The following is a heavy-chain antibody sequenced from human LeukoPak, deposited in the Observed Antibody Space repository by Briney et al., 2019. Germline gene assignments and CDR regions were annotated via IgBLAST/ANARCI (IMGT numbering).Heavy chain of an antibody. J-gene: IGHJ6*03. CDR3: ARETSQEGAHYMDV. Sequence: SETLSLTCAVYGGSFSGYYWSWIRQPPGKGLEWIGYIYYSGSTNYKSSLKSRVTISVDTSKNQFSLKLSSVTAADTAVYYCARETSQEGAHYMDVWGKGTTVTISS. CDR2: IYYSGST. V-gene: IGHV4-59*01. CDR1: GGSFSGYY. D-gene: IGHD3-16*01.